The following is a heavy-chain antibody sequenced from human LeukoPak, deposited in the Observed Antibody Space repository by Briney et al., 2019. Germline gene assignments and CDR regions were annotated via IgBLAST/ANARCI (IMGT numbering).Heavy chain of an antibody. CDR3: ARDDTHYGSSGSFYDAFDI. CDR2: IRRDGSET. Sequence: GGSLRLSCAASGFTFSSYEMNWVRQAPGKGLEWVANIRRDGSETHYVDSVMGRFTISRDNAKNSLYLQMNSLRAEDTAVYYCARDDTHYGSSGSFYDAFDIWGQGTMVTVYS. D-gene: IGHD3-22*01. V-gene: IGHV3-7*01. CDR1: GFTFSSYE. J-gene: IGHJ3*02.